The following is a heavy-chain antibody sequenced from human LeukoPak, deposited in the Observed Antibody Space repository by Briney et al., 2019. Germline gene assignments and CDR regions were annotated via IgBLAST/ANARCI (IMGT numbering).Heavy chain of an antibody. CDR2: ISGSGGST. CDR3: AKGYYYDSSGYFDY. J-gene: IGHJ4*02. D-gene: IGHD3-22*01. V-gene: IGHV3-23*01. CDR1: GFTVSSNY. Sequence: PGGSLRLSCAASGFTVSSNYMSWVRQAPGKGLEWVSAISGSGGSTYYADSVKGRFTISRDNSKNTLYLQMNSLRAEDTAVYYCAKGYYYDSSGYFDYWGQGTLVTVSS.